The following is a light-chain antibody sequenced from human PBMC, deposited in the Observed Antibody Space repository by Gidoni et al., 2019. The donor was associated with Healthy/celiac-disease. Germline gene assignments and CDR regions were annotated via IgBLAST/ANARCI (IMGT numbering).Light chain of an antibody. Sequence: DIQMTQSPSSLSASVGDRVTITCRASQSISSYLNWYQQKPGKAPKLLIYAASSLQSGVPSRFSGSGSVTDFTLTISSLQPEDFATYYWQQSYSTPFTFGPGTKVDIK. CDR2: AAS. V-gene: IGKV1-39*01. CDR3: QQSYSTPFT. CDR1: QSISSY. J-gene: IGKJ3*01.